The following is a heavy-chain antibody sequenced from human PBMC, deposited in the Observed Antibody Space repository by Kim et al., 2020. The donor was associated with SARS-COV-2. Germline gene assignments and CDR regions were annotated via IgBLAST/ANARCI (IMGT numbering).Heavy chain of an antibody. D-gene: IGHD3-10*01. CDR3: ASYYYGSGSYSFDY. V-gene: IGHV4-34*01. Sequence: NPSFKSRVTISVDTSKNQFSLKLSSVTAADTAVYYCASYYYGSGSYSFDYWGQGTLVTVSS. J-gene: IGHJ4*02.